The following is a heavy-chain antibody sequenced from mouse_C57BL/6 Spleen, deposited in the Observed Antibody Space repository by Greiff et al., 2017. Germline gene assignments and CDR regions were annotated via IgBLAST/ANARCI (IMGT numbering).Heavy chain of an antibody. CDR3: AFYGNYEGYAMDY. J-gene: IGHJ4*01. CDR2: IHPKSGST. Sequence: VQLQQPGAELVKPGASVKLSCKASGYTFTSYWMHWVKQRPGQGLEWIGMIHPKSGSTNYNEKFKSKATLTVDKSSSTAYMQLSSLTSEDSAVYYCAFYGNYEGYAMDYWGQGTSVTVSS. CDR1: GYTFTSYW. D-gene: IGHD2-1*01. V-gene: IGHV1-64*01.